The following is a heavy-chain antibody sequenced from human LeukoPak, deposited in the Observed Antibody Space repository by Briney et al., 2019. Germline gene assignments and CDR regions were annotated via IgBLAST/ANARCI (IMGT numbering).Heavy chain of an antibody. CDR1: GFTFSNFG. Sequence: GESLRLFCAASGFTFSNFGMSWVRQAAGKGLEWVSAISDRGSSTYYADSVKGRFTVSRDNSKNTLYLQMSSLRAEDTAVYYCAKDHPYYYDSSGSGDAFDIWGQGTMVTVSS. D-gene: IGHD3-22*01. V-gene: IGHV3-23*01. J-gene: IGHJ3*02. CDR2: ISDRGSST. CDR3: AKDHPYYYDSSGSGDAFDI.